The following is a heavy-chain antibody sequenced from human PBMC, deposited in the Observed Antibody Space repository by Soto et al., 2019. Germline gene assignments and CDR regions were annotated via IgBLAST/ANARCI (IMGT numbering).Heavy chain of an antibody. CDR1: GSTFSSYT. CDR2: IIPILGIA. J-gene: IGHJ4*02. V-gene: IGHV1-69*04. D-gene: IGHD5-12*01. Sequence: GASVKVSCKASGSTFSSYTISWGRQAPGQGLEWMGRIIPILGIANYAQKFQGRVTITADKSTSTAYMELSSLRSEDTAVYYCARDGYSGYDRGSWVGYWGQGTQVTVSS. CDR3: ARDGYSGYDRGSWVGY.